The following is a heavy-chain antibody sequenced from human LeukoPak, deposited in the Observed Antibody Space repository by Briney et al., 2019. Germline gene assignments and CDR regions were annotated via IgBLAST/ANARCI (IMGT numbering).Heavy chain of an antibody. J-gene: IGHJ4*02. D-gene: IGHD5-18*01. Sequence: GGSLRLSCAASGFSLSGYWMTWVRQAPGKGLEWVARLHADGVEQNYVDSVTGRFTMSRDNAKNSLDLQMNRLRVEDTDVYYCARGGYSFDYLGQGTLVAVSS. CDR1: GFSLSGYW. CDR2: LHADGVEQ. V-gene: IGHV3-7*01. CDR3: ARGGYSFDY.